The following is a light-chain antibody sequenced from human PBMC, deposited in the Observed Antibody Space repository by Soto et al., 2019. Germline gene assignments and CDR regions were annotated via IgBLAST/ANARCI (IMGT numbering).Light chain of an antibody. CDR1: QSVSSNY. CDR2: GAS. V-gene: IGKV3-20*01. CDR3: QKYNSAPWT. J-gene: IGKJ1*01. Sequence: ESVLTQSPGTLSLSPGERATLSCRASQSVSSNYLAWYQQKPGQAPRLLIYGASTRATGIPDRFSGSGSGTDFTLTISSLQPEDVATYYCQKYNSAPWTFGQGTKVDIK.